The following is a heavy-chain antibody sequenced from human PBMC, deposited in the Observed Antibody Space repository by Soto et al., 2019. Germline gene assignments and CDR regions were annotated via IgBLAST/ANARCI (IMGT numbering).Heavy chain of an antibody. V-gene: IGHV4-39*01. D-gene: IGHD6-19*01. Sequence: QLQLQESGPGLVKPSETLSLTCTVSGGSISSSSYYWGWIRQPPGKGLEWIGSIYYSGSTYYNPSLKSRVTISVDTSKNQFSLKLSSVTAADTAVYYCARQVYSSGWLFDYWGQGTLVTVSS. J-gene: IGHJ4*02. CDR2: IYYSGST. CDR1: GGSISSSSYY. CDR3: ARQVYSSGWLFDY.